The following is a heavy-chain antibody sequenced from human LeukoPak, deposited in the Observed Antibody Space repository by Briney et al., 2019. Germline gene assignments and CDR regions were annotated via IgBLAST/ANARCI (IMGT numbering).Heavy chain of an antibody. CDR2: IYTSGST. D-gene: IGHD6-13*01. CDR1: GGSISSYS. Sequence: TSETLSLTCTVSGGSISSYSWSWIRQPPGKGLEWIGHIYTSGSTNYNPSLKSRVTISVDTSKNQFSLKLSSVTAADTAVYYCARLGYSSSWYVDYWGQGTLVTVSS. CDR3: ARLGYSSSWYVDY. V-gene: IGHV4-4*09. J-gene: IGHJ4*02.